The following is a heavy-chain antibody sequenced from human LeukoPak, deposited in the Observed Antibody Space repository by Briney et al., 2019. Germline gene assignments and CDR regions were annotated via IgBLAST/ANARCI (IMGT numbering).Heavy chain of an antibody. J-gene: IGHJ4*02. D-gene: IGHD2-15*01. CDR1: GYTFTSYG. CDR2: ISAYNGNT. V-gene: IGHV1-18*01. Sequence: SVKVSCKASGYTFTSYGISWVRQAPGQGLEWMGWISAYNGNTNYAQKLQGRVTMTTDTSTSTAYMDLRSLRSDDTAVYYCARDLVSPGYCSGGRCYSFDYWGQGTLVTVSS. CDR3: ARDLVSPGYCSGGRCYSFDY.